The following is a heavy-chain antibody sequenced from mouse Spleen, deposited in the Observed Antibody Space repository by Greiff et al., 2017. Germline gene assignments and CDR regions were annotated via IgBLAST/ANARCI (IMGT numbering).Heavy chain of an antibody. V-gene: IGHV5-4*02. CDR2: ISDGGSYT. CDR1: GFTFSDYY. Sequence: EVKLMESGGGLVKPGGSLKLSCAASGFTFSDYYMYWVRQTPEKRLEWVATISDGGSYTYYPDSVKGRFTISRDNAKNNLYLQMSSLKSEDTAMYYCARGLLSPTDWGQGATLTVSS. J-gene: IGHJ2*01. CDR3: ARGLLSPTD. D-gene: IGHD2-1*01.